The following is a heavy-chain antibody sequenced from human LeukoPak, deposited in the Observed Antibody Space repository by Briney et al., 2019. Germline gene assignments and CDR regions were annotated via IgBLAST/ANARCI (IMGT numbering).Heavy chain of an antibody. J-gene: IGHJ3*02. CDR2: ISTSGGST. CDR1: GFTFSTYA. Sequence: GGSLRLSCAASGFTFSTYAITWVRQAPGKGLEWVSAISTSGGSTYYADSVKGRFTISRDNSKNTVYLQMNSLRAEDTAVYYCAKDGGIVGAMDAFDIWGQGTMVTVSS. D-gene: IGHD1-26*01. V-gene: IGHV3-23*01. CDR3: AKDGGIVGAMDAFDI.